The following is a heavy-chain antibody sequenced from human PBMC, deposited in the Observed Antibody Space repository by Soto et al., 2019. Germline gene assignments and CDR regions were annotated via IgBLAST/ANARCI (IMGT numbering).Heavy chain of an antibody. D-gene: IGHD3-10*01. Sequence: QITLKESGPTLVKPTQTLTLTCTFSGFSLSTSGVGVGWIRQPPGKALEWLALIYWDDDKRYSTSLKSRLTITKDTSKNQVVLKMTTMDPVDTATYCCAHCLRAGVPFDYWGQGTLVTVSS. CDR3: AHCLRAGVPFDY. J-gene: IGHJ4*02. V-gene: IGHV2-5*02. CDR1: GFSLSTSGVG. CDR2: IYWDDDK.